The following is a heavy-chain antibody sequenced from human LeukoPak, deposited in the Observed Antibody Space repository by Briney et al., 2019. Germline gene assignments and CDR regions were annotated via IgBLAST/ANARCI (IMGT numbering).Heavy chain of an antibody. CDR2: IYYSGST. D-gene: IGHD5-18*01. Sequence: SETLSLTCAVAGGSISSYYWSWIRQPPGKGLEWIGYIYYSGSTNYNPSLKSRVTISVDTSKNQFSLKLSSVTAADTAVYYSASQYNTAITYWGQGTLVTVSS. J-gene: IGHJ4*02. CDR3: ASQYNTAITY. V-gene: IGHV4-59*01. CDR1: GGSISSYY.